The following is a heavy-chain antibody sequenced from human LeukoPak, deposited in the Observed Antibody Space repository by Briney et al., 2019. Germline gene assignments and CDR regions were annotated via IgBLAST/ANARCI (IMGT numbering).Heavy chain of an antibody. D-gene: IGHD1-14*01. CDR2: ISGSGGST. CDR1: GFTFSSYA. Sequence: GESLRLSCAASGFTFSSYAMSWVRQAPGKGLEWVSAISGSGGSTYYADSVKGRFTISRDNSKNTLYLQMNSLRAEDTAVYYCAKGAGDYYYYYMDVWGKGTTVTVSS. V-gene: IGHV3-23*01. CDR3: AKGAGDYYYYYMDV. J-gene: IGHJ6*03.